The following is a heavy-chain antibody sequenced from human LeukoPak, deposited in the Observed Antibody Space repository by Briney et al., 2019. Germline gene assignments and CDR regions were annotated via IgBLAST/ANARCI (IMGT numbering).Heavy chain of an antibody. J-gene: IGHJ4*02. CDR3: ARDRGYSYGYDY. CDR1: GGSISSYY. Sequence: TSETLSLTCTVSGGSISSYYWSWIRQPPGKGLEWIGYIFYSGSTNYNPSLKSRVTISVDTSKNQFSLKLSSVTAADTAVYYCARDRGYSYGYDYWGQGTLVTVSS. CDR2: IFYSGST. V-gene: IGHV4-59*01. D-gene: IGHD5-18*01.